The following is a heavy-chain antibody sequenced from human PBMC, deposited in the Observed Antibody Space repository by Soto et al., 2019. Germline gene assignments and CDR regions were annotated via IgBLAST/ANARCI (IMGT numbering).Heavy chain of an antibody. CDR2: ISYDGSNK. CDR3: AKDHLGHDDFWSGYSSGYRDV. Sequence: QVQLVESGGGVVQPGRSLRLSCAASGFTFSSYGMHWVRQAPGKGLEWVAVISYDGSNKYYADSVKCRFTISRDNSKNTVYLQMNSLRAEDTAVYYCAKDHLGHDDFWSGYSSGYRDVWGKGTTVTVSS. D-gene: IGHD3-3*01. J-gene: IGHJ6*03. V-gene: IGHV3-30*18. CDR1: GFTFSSYG.